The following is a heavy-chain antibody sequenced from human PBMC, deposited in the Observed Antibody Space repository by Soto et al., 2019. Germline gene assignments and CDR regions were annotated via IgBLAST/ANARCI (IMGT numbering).Heavy chain of an antibody. D-gene: IGHD3-10*01. CDR1: GGTFSSYA. Sequence: GPPVKVSCKASGGTFSSYAISWVRQAPGQGLEWMGGIIPIFGTANYAQKFQGRVTITADESTSTAYMELSSLRSEDTAVYYCARDASPDYYGSGSYYNAFDIWGQGTMVTVSS. J-gene: IGHJ3*02. CDR3: ARDASPDYYGSGSYYNAFDI. V-gene: IGHV1-69*13. CDR2: IIPIFGTA.